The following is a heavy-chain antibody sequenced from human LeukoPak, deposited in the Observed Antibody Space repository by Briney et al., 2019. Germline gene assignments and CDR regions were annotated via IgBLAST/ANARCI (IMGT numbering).Heavy chain of an antibody. V-gene: IGHV4-4*07. D-gene: IGHD3-9*01. CDR2: IYTSGST. CDR1: GGSISSYY. J-gene: IGHJ3*02. Sequence: SETLSLTCTVSGGSISSYYWSWIRQPAGKGLEWIGRIYTSGSTNYNPSLKSRVTMSVVTSKNQFSLKLSSVTAADTAVYYCARARYDILTGYSDDAFDIWGQGTMVTVSS. CDR3: ARARYDILTGYSDDAFDI.